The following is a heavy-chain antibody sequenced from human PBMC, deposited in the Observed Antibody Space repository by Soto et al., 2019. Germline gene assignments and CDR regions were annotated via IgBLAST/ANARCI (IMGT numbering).Heavy chain of an antibody. CDR1: GYTFTSYD. CDR2: MNPNSGNT. J-gene: IGHJ4*02. V-gene: IGHV1-8*01. Sequence: QVQLVQSGAEVKKPGASVKVSCKASGYTFTSYDINWVRQATGQGLEWMGWMNPNSGNTGYAQKFQGRVTMTRDTSISTAYMELSRLRSDDTAVYYCARDTHDYVWGSYRYTMDYWGQGTLVTVSS. D-gene: IGHD3-16*02. CDR3: ARDTHDYVWGSYRYTMDY.